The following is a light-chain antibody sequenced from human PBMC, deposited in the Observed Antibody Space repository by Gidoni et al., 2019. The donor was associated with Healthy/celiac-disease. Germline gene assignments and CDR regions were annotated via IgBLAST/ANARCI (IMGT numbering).Light chain of an antibody. J-gene: IGLJ1*01. CDR3: SSYTSSTPYV. CDR1: SSDVGGYNY. V-gene: IGLV2-14*01. CDR2: EVS. Sequence: QSALTQPASVSGSPGQSITISCTGTSSDVGGYNYVPWYQHHPGKAPKLMIYEVSNRPSGVSNRFSGSKYGNTASLTISGLQAEDEADYYCSSYTSSTPYVFGTGTKVTVL.